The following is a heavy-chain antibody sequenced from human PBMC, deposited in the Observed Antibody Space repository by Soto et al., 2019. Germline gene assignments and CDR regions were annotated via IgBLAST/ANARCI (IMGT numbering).Heavy chain of an antibody. CDR3: ARGGGVGVAGSAAFDM. CDR2: INPATGTA. D-gene: IGHD3-3*01. CDR1: GYPVTAYY. V-gene: IGHV1-46*01. J-gene: IGHJ3*02. Sequence: QLHLVQSGAVVKKPGASVTVSCSASGYPVTAYYMHWVRQAPGRGLEWMGGINPATGTAKYTQTFQVGVTMTRDTSTSTVFMELRGLTSEDTAVFYCARGGGVGVAGSAAFDMWGQGTLVTVSS.